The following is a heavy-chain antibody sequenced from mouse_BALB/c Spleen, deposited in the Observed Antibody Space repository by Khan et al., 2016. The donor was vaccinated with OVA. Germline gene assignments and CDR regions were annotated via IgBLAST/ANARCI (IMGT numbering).Heavy chain of an antibody. Sequence: QVQLQQSGAELARPGASVKMSCKASGYTFTSHTMHWIKQRPGQGLEWIGYINPRSGYNQKLNDKATLTADISSSTAYMQLSSLTSEDSEVYYCTRRTTEDALDYWGQGTSVTVSS. D-gene: IGHD2-14*01. V-gene: IGHV1-4*01. CDR1: GYTFTSHT. CDR3: TRRTTEDALDY. CDR2: INPRSG. J-gene: IGHJ4*01.